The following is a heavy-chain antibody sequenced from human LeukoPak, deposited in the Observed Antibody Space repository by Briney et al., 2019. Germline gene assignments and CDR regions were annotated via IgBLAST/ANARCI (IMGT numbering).Heavy chain of an antibody. V-gene: IGHV1-18*01. CDR1: GYTFTSYG. CDR2: ISTYNGHT. Sequence: ASVKVSCKASGYTFTSYGISWVRQAPGQGLEWMGWISTYNGHTNYARKVQGRVTMTTDTSTSTAYMELRSLRSDDTAVYYCARGVYYYYDSSGCPPPDYWGQGTLVTVSS. CDR3: ARGVYYYYDSSGCPPPDY. D-gene: IGHD3-22*01. J-gene: IGHJ4*02.